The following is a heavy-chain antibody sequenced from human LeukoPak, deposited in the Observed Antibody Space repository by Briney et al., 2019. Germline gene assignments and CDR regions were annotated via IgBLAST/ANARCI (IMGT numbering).Heavy chain of an antibody. V-gene: IGHV3-23*01. CDR3: ARGTGTGWRFDF. CDR1: GFTFSSYA. D-gene: IGHD3/OR15-3a*01. J-gene: IGHJ4*02. CDR2: ISVGGGST. Sequence: GGSLRLSCAASGFTFSSYAMSWVRQAPGKGLEWVSGISVGGGSTYYADSVKGRFTISRDNAKNSVYLQMNSLRDDDTAVYYCARGTGTGWRFDFWGQGTLVTVSS.